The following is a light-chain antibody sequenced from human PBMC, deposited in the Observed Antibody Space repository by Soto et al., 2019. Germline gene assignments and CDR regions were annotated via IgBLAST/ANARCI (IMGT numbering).Light chain of an antibody. V-gene: IGKV1-12*01. CDR3: QQANDFPWT. CDR1: QSINKW. J-gene: IGKJ1*01. Sequence: DIQMTQSPSSVSASVGDRVTITCRASQSINKWLAWYQQKPGGAPRLLVYETSTLHSWVSSRFSGSGSGTELTLTISGLQPEEFATYYCQQANDFPWTFGQGTKVDIK. CDR2: ETS.